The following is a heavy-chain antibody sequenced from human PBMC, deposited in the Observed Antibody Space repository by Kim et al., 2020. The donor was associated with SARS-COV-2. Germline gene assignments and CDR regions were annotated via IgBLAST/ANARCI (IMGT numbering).Heavy chain of an antibody. CDR2: IYYSGST. V-gene: IGHV4-59*01. D-gene: IGHD5-12*01. Sequence: SETLSLTCTVSGGSISSYYWSWIRQPPGKGLEWIGYIYYSGSTNYNPSLKSRVTISVDTSTNQFSLKQSSVTAADTAVDYCARMLRFSYFDYWGQATLFT. CDR3: ARMLRFSYFDY. CDR1: GGSISSYY. J-gene: IGHJ4*02.